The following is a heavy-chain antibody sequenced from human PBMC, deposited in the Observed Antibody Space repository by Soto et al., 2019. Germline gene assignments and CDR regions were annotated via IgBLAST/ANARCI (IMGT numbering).Heavy chain of an antibody. D-gene: IGHD1-1*01. Sequence: QVQLVQSGAEVKKPGSSVKVSCKASGGTFGTNAISWVRQAPGQGLEWMGNIIPLFGVTTYAQKFQGRVTITADTSTSTAYMEVCSLRSEDTAFYFCARETGTTALDSWGQGTLVSVSS. CDR3: ARETGTTALDS. CDR1: GGTFGTNA. J-gene: IGHJ4*02. CDR2: IIPLFGVT. V-gene: IGHV1-69*09.